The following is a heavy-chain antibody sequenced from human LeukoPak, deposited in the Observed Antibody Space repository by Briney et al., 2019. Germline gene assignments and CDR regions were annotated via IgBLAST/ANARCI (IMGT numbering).Heavy chain of an antibody. CDR2: IDQGGSTK. V-gene: IGHV3-7*01. CDR3: VRDKGGRSGAIYYDAFDV. D-gene: IGHD1-26*01. Sequence: GESLKISCAASGFTFNTYWMIWVRQAPGKGLEWVANIDQGGSTKYYVDSLKGRFTISRDNAKNSLYLQMNSLRAEDTAVYYCVRDKGGRSGAIYYDAFDVWGQGTMVTVSS. J-gene: IGHJ3*01. CDR1: GFTFNTYW.